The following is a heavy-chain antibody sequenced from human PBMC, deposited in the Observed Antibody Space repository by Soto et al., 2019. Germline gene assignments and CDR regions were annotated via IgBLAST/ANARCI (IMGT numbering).Heavy chain of an antibody. CDR2: IYYSGST. CDR1: GGPISRYY. D-gene: IGHD3-9*01. J-gene: IGHJ6*04. V-gene: IGHV4-59*08. Sequence: SETLSLTCTVCGGPISRYYCSWIRQPPGKGLEWIGYIYYSGSTNYNPSLKSRVTISVDTSKNQFSLKLSSVTAAGTAVYYCARQAGGYYILTGYSYYYYHIDLWGTGTTVTVSS. CDR3: ARQAGGYYILTGYSYYYYHIDL.